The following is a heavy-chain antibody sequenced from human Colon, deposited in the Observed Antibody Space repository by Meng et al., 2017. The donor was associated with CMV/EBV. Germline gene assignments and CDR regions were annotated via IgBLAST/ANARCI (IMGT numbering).Heavy chain of an antibody. D-gene: IGHD3/OR15-3a*01. V-gene: IGHV1-8*01. CDR3: ARGIPDF. CDR1: VYTFISNA. J-gene: IGHJ4*02. Sequence: SVKVSCKPSVYTFISNAINWVRQATGQGLEWMGWMKPNSGDTGYAPNFQGRITMTRNTSINTAYMELRSLTNEDTAICYCARGIPDFWGQGTLVTVSS. CDR2: MKPNSGDT.